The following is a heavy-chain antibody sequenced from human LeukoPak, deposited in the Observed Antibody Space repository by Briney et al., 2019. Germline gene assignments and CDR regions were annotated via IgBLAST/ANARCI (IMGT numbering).Heavy chain of an antibody. D-gene: IGHD1-26*01. J-gene: IGHJ4*02. CDR1: GGSFSGYY. V-gene: IGHV4-34*01. CDR3: ARGLGAPENY. CDR2: INHSGST. Sequence: SETLSLNCAVYGGSFSGYYWSWIRQPPGKGLEWIGEINHSGSTNYNPTLKSRVTISVDTSKNQFSLKLSSVTAADTAVYYCARGLGAPENYWGQGTLVTVSS.